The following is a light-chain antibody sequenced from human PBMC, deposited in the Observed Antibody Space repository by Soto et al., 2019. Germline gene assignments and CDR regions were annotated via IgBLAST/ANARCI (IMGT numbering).Light chain of an antibody. V-gene: IGKV3-15*01. J-gene: IGKJ1*01. CDR1: QSITTN. CDR2: GAS. Sequence: EVVMTQSPVTLSVSPGERATLSCRASQSITTNLAWYQQKPGQAPRLLIYGASTRATGVPARFSGSGSGTQFTRTISSLQSEDFALYYCRQYNDWPPKRTFGQGTRVDFK. CDR3: RQYNDWPPKRT.